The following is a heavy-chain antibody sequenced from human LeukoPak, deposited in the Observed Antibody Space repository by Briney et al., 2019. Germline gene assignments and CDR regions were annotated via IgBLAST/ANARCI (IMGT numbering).Heavy chain of an antibody. V-gene: IGHV4-4*07. J-gene: IGHJ5*02. Sequence: PSETLSLTCTVAGGSISSYYWSWIRQPAGKGLEWIGRIYTSGSTNYNPSLKSRVTMSVDTSKNQFSLKPSSVTAADTAVYYCARDPSSGWYNWFDPWGQGTLVTVSS. CDR2: IYTSGST. CDR3: ARDPSSGWYNWFDP. CDR1: GGSISSYY. D-gene: IGHD6-19*01.